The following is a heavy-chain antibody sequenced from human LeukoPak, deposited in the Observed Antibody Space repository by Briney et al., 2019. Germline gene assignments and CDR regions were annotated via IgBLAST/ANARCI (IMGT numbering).Heavy chain of an antibody. CDR1: GGSISSYY. D-gene: IGHD2-2*01. Sequence: SETLSLTCTVSGGSISSYYWSWIRQPPGKGLEWIGYIYYSGSTNYNPSLKSRVTISVDTSKNQFSQKLSSVTAADTAVYYCARDRVVPAAMTYYYYGMDVWGKGTTVTVSS. CDR2: IYYSGST. J-gene: IGHJ6*04. V-gene: IGHV4-59*01. CDR3: ARDRVVPAAMTYYYYGMDV.